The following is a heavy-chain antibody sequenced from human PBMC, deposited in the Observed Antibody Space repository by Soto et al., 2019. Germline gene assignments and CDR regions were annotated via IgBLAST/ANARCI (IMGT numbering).Heavy chain of an antibody. V-gene: IGHV4-34*01. CDR3: ARSGRLRYFDWLPPGGMDV. D-gene: IGHD3-9*01. CDR2: INHSGST. J-gene: IGHJ6*02. Sequence: SETLSLTCAVYGGSFSGYYWSWIRQPPGKGLEWIGEINHSGSTNYNPSLKSRVTISVDTSKNQFSLKLSSVTAADTAVYYCARSGRLRYFDWLPPGGMDVWGQGTTVTVSS. CDR1: GGSFSGYY.